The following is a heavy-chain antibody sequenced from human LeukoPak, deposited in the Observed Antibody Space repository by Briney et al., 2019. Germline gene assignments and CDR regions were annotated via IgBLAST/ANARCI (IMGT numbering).Heavy chain of an antibody. Sequence: ETLSLTCTVSGYSISSGYYWGWIRQPPGKGLEWMGIIYPGDSDTRYSPSFQGQVTISADKSISTAYLQWSSLKASDTAMYYCARSAARPDAAFDWFDPWGQGTLVTVSS. CDR3: ARSAARPDAAFDWFDP. J-gene: IGHJ5*02. CDR1: GYSISSGYY. CDR2: IYPGDSDT. D-gene: IGHD6-6*01. V-gene: IGHV5-51*01.